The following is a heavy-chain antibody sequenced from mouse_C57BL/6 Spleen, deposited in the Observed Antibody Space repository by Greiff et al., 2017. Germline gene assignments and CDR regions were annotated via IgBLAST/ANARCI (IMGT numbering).Heavy chain of an antibody. CDR3: ARDQGDYTWFAY. Sequence: DVQLVESGGGLVKPGGSLKLSCAASGFTFSSYAMSWVRQTPEKRLEWVATISDGGSYTYYPDNVKGRFTISRDNAKNNLYLQMSHLKSEDTAMYYCARDQGDYTWFAYWGQGTLVTVSA. V-gene: IGHV5-4*01. CDR2: ISDGGSYT. D-gene: IGHD2-4*01. J-gene: IGHJ3*01. CDR1: GFTFSSYA.